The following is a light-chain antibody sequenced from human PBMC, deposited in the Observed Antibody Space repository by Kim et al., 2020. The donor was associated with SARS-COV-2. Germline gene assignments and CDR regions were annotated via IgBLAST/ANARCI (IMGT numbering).Light chain of an antibody. CDR1: QSISSW. CDR3: QQYISYPCT. J-gene: IGKJ2*02. CDR2: KAS. Sequence: SASVGDRVTITCRASQSISSWLAWYQQKPGKAPKLLIYKASSLESGVPSRFSGSGSGTEFTLTVSSLQPDDFATYDCQQYISYPCTFGQVTKLEI. V-gene: IGKV1-5*03.